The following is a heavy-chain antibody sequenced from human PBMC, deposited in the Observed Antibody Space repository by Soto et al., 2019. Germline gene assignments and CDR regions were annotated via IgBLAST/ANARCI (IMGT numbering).Heavy chain of an antibody. V-gene: IGHV6-1*01. CDR2: TYYRSKWYN. J-gene: IGHJ3*02. CDR1: GDSVSSNSAA. CDR3: ASNQYSSSSDAFDI. D-gene: IGHD6-6*01. Sequence: SQTLSLTCAIPGDSVSSNSAAWNWIRQSPSRGLEWLGRTYYRSKWYNDYAVSAKSRITINPDTSKNLFSLQLNSVTPEDTAVYCCASNQYSSSSDAFDIWGQGTMVTVSS.